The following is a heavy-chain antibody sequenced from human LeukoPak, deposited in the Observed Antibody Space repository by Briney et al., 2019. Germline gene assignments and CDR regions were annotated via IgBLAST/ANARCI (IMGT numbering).Heavy chain of an antibody. CDR2: ISYDGSNK. V-gene: IGHV3-30*18. CDR1: GFTFSSYG. Sequence: GGSLRLSCAASGFTFSSYGMHWVRQAPGKGLEWVAVISYDGSNKQYADSVKGRFTISRENSKNTLYLQMNSLRTEDTAIYYCAKYSYYADWGQGTLVTVSS. D-gene: IGHD5-12*01. J-gene: IGHJ4*02. CDR3: AKYSYYAD.